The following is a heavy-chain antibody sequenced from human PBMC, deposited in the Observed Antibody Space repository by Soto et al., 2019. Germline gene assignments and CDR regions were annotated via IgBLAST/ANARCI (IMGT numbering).Heavy chain of an antibody. J-gene: IGHJ6*02. Sequence: GESLKISCKGSGYSFTSYWIGWVRQMPGKGLEWMGIIYPGDSDTRYSPSFQGQVTISADKSISTAYLQWSSLKASDTAMYYCASLAVAGKYYYYGMDVWGQGTTVTVSS. CDR2: IYPGDSDT. CDR3: ASLAVAGKYYYYGMDV. CDR1: GYSFTSYW. D-gene: IGHD6-19*01. V-gene: IGHV5-51*01.